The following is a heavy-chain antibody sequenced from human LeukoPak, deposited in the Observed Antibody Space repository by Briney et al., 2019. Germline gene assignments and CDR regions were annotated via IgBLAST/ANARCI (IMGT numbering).Heavy chain of an antibody. CDR2: INPSGCST. CDR3: AISPDSYYFDY. CDR1: GCTFTSYY. Sequence: SSVKVSCKASGCTFTSYYMHWVRQAPGQGLDGMGIINPSGCSTSYAQKFQGRVTMTRDTSTSTVYMELSSLRSEDTAVYYCAISPDSYYFDYWGQGTLVTVSS. V-gene: IGHV1-46*03. D-gene: IGHD2-2*01. J-gene: IGHJ4*02.